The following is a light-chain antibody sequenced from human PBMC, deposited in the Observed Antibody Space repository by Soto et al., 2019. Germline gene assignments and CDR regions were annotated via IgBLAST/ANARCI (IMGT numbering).Light chain of an antibody. CDR3: QQYNSYWT. Sequence: GDRVTITCRASQSISSWLAWYQQKPGKAPKLLIYDASSLESGVRSRFSGSGSGTEFTLTISSLQPDDSATYYCQQYNSYWTFGQGTKVDIK. CDR1: QSISSW. J-gene: IGKJ1*01. V-gene: IGKV1-5*01. CDR2: DAS.